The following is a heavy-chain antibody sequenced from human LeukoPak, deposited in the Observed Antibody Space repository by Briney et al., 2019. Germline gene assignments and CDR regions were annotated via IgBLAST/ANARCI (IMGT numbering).Heavy chain of an antibody. CDR1: GFTFSSYA. V-gene: IGHV3-21*01. Sequence: GGSLRLSCAASGFTFSSYAMNWVRQAPGKGLEWVSSISRGSDHIFYADSMKGRFTISRDNAKSPLYLQMNSLGAEDTAVYYCARPYDTRGYFPDYWGQGTLVTVSS. D-gene: IGHD3-22*01. CDR3: ARPYDTRGYFPDY. CDR2: ISRGSDHI. J-gene: IGHJ4*02.